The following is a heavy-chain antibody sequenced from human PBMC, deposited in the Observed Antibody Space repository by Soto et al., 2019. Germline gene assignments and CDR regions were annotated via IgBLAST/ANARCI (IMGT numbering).Heavy chain of an antibody. J-gene: IGHJ5*02. CDR1: GGSFSGYY. CDR3: ARGGRQRLRHTDRINNWFDP. Sequence: SETLSLTCAVYGGSFSGYYWSWIRQPPGKGLEWIGEINHSGSTNYNPSLKSRVTISVDTSKNQFSLKLSSVTAADTAVYYCARGGRQRLRHTDRINNWFDPWGQGTLVTVSS. V-gene: IGHV4-34*01. CDR2: INHSGST. D-gene: IGHD5-12*01.